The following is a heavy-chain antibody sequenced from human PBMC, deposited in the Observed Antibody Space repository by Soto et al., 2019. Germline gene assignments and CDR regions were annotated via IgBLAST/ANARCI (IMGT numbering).Heavy chain of an antibody. Sequence: EVELVQSGAEVKKPGESLKISCKASEDIFTNYWIGWVRQMPGRGLEWMGIIYPGDSDTRYSPSFQGQVTFSVDKSISSADLHLSTLKASDTAMFYCVRRRGYSSSGAFDYWAQGTLVTVSS. V-gene: IGHV5-51*01. D-gene: IGHD6-6*01. CDR3: VRRRGYSSSGAFDY. CDR1: EDIFTNYW. CDR2: IYPGDSDT. J-gene: IGHJ4*02.